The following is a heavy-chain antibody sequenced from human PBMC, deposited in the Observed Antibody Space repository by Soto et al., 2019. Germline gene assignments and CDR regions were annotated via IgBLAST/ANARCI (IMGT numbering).Heavy chain of an antibody. D-gene: IGHD2-2*01. J-gene: IGHJ6*02. CDR3: AKGGCSSTSCYVEEAYGMDV. CDR2: ISGSGGST. V-gene: IGHV3-23*01. CDR1: GFTFSSYA. Sequence: PGGSLRLSCAASGFTFSSYAMSWVRQAPGKGLEWVSAISGSGGSTYYADSVKGRFTISRDNSKNTLYLQMNSLRAEDTAVYYCAKGGCSSTSCYVEEAYGMDVWGQGTTVTVSS.